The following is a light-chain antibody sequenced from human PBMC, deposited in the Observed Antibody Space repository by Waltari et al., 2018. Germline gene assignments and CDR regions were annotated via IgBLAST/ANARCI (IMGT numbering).Light chain of an antibody. J-gene: IGLJ3*02. CDR1: SSDVGGYNY. V-gene: IGLV2-8*01. Sequence: QSALTQPPSASGSPGQSVTISCTGTSSDVGGYNYVSWYQPHPGKAPKGLIYEVSKRPSGVPDRFSGSKSGNTASLTVSGVQAEDEADYYCSSYGGSNNLVFGGGTKLTVL. CDR2: EVS. CDR3: SSYGGSNNLV.